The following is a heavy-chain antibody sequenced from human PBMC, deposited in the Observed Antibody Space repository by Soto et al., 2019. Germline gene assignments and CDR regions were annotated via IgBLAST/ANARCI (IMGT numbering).Heavy chain of an antibody. CDR3: ARGRYCLTGRCFPNWFDS. CDR1: GDSISTVDYF. V-gene: IGHV4-30-4*01. J-gene: IGHJ5*01. CDR2: IYKSTTT. D-gene: IGHD2-15*01. Sequence: SETLSLTCSVSGDSISTVDYFWAWIRQPPGQALEYIGYIYKSTTTYYNPSFESRVAISLDTSKSQFSLNVTSVTAADTAVYFCARGRYCLTGRCFPNWFDSWGQGTLVTVYS.